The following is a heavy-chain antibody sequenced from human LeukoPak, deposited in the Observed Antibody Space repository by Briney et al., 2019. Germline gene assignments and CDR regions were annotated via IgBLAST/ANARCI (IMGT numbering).Heavy chain of an antibody. J-gene: IGHJ6*02. CDR3: ARENVVVPAATREYYYYGMDV. Sequence: GASVKVSCKASGYTFTGYYMHWVRQAPGQGLEWMGRINPNSGGTNYAQKFQGWVTMTRDTSISTAYMELSRLRSDDTAVYYCARENVVVPAATREYYYYGMDVWGQGTTVTVSS. CDR1: GYTFTGYY. V-gene: IGHV1-2*04. CDR2: INPNSGGT. D-gene: IGHD2-2*01.